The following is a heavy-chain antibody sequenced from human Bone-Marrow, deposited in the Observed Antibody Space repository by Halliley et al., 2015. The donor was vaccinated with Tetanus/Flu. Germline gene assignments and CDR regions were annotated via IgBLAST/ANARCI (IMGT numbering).Heavy chain of an antibody. CDR2: ISVGGDST. Sequence: SLRLSCAASGFTFSSFGMAWVRQAPGKGLEWVSGISVGGDSTFYADSVKGRFTISRDNFKNTLFLEMNGLRGEDSAIYYCARVKTPMPRGADYFDYWGQGVRVTVSS. CDR1: GFTFSSFG. D-gene: IGHD3-10*01. CDR3: ARVKTPMPRGADYFDY. J-gene: IGHJ4*02. V-gene: IGHV3-23*01.